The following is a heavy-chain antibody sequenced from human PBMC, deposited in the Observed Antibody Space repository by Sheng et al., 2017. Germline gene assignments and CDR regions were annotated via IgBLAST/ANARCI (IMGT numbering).Heavy chain of an antibody. J-gene: IGHJ4*02. Sequence: QVQLVQSGAEVKKPGASVKVSCKASGYSFSTYGISWVRQAPGQGLEWMGWISANNGNTKSAQKLQARLTLTTDTPTSTAYMELRSLRSDDTAVYYCAGGYSSGRFDYWGQGTLVTVSS. CDR3: AGGYSSGRFDY. D-gene: IGHD6-19*01. CDR2: ISANNGNT. CDR1: GYSFSTYG. V-gene: IGHV1-18*01.